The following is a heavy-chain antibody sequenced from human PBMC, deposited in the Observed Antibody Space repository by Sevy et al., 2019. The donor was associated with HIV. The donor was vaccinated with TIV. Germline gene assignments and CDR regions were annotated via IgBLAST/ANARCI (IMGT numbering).Heavy chain of an antibody. J-gene: IGHJ4*02. CDR1: GYSFTTYG. CDR3: ARDSPYYFGAGSHVPLFDY. Sequence: ASVKVSCKASGYSFTTYGISWIRQAPGQGLEWMGWISAYTGNTNYTQMLEGRFTMTTDTSTSTAYMELTSLRSDDTAVCFCARDSPYYFGAGSHVPLFDYWGQGTLVTVSS. D-gene: IGHD3-10*01. V-gene: IGHV1-18*01. CDR2: ISAYTGNT.